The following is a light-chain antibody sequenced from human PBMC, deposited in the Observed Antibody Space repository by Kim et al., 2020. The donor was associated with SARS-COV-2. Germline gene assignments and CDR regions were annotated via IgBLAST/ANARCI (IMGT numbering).Light chain of an antibody. CDR2: KAS. CDR1: QSISSW. Sequence: AAVGDRVTITCRASQSISSWLAWYQQKPGKAPNLLIYKASRLESGVPSRFTGSGSGTEFTLTISSLQPDDFASYYCQQYHSYPYTFGQGTKLEI. V-gene: IGKV1-5*03. CDR3: QQYHSYPYT. J-gene: IGKJ2*01.